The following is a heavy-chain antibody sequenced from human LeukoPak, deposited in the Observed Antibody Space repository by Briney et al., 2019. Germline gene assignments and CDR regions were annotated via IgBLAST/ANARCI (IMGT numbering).Heavy chain of an antibody. CDR3: VLLSLTPG. Sequence: GRSLRLSCAASGFTSSSYAMHWVRQAPGKGLEWVSDNSGSGGSTYYADSVKGRFTISRDNSKNTLYLQMNSLRAEDTAVYYCVLLSLTPGWGQGTLVTVSS. CDR2: NSGSGGST. J-gene: IGHJ4*02. CDR1: GFTSSSYA. D-gene: IGHD3-10*01. V-gene: IGHV3-23*01.